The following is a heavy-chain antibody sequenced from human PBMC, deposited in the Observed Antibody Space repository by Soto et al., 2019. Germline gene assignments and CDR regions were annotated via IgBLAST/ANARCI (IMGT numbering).Heavy chain of an antibody. V-gene: IGHV4-31*03. D-gene: IGHD2-2*01. J-gene: IGHJ3*02. CDR3: ARNPSHLCASTSCHAFDI. CDR1: GGSISSGAYY. Sequence: SETLSLTCSVSGGSISSGAYYWNWIRQHPSKGMEWIGYIYYSGTTYYTPSLGSRVSISADTSQNQLTLKLITVTVADTAVYYCARNPSHLCASTSCHAFDIWGQGTMGTVSS. CDR2: IYYSGTT.